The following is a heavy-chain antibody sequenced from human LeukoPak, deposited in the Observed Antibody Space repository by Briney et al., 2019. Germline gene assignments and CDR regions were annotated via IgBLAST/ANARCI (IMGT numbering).Heavy chain of an antibody. D-gene: IGHD4/OR15-4a*01. Sequence: SGGSLRLSCTASGFTLSSYEMSWIRQAPGKGLEWVSSIDYSGGSTHYADSVMGRFTISRDNSKNTLYLQMNSLRADDTAVYYCARRAGAYSHPYDYWGQGTLVTVSS. CDR2: IDYSGGST. V-gene: IGHV3-23*01. CDR3: ARRAGAYSHPYDY. CDR1: GFTLSSYE. J-gene: IGHJ4*02.